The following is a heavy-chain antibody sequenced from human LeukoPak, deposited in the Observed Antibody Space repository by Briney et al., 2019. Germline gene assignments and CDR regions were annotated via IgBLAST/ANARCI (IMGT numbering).Heavy chain of an antibody. D-gene: IGHD3-10*01. J-gene: IGHJ3*02. V-gene: IGHV4-4*07. CDR2: IYTSGST. CDR1: GGSISSYY. Sequence: PSETLSLTCTVSGGSISSYYWSWIQQPAGKGLEWIGRIYTSGSTNYNPSLKSRVTMSVDTSKNQFSLKLSSVTAADTAVYYCARDVWFGESGDAFDIWGQGTMVTVSS. CDR3: ARDVWFGESGDAFDI.